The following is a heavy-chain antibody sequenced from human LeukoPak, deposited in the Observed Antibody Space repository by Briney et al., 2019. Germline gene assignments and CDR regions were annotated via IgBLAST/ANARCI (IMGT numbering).Heavy chain of an antibody. CDR3: ARGGLFDY. Sequence: ASVKVSCKASGYTFTGYFMHWVRQAPGQGLEWMGWIHPRSGGTNYAQKFQGRVTMTRDTSISTAYMELSRLRSDDTAVYYCARGGLFDYWGQGTLVTVSS. D-gene: IGHD1-26*01. CDR1: GYTFTGYF. CDR2: IHPRSGGT. V-gene: IGHV1-2*02. J-gene: IGHJ4*02.